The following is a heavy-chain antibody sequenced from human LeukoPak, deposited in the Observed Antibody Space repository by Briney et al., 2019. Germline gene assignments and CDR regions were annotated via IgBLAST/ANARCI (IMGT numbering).Heavy chain of an antibody. CDR3: ARDLGWLQRNNGLDY. Sequence: PGGSLRLSCAASGFTFSSYSMNWVRQAPGKGLEWVAVIWYDGSNKYYADSVKGRFTISRDNSKNTLYLQMNSLRAEDTAVYYCARDLGWLQRNNGLDYWGQGTLVTVSS. J-gene: IGHJ4*02. CDR1: GFTFSSYS. V-gene: IGHV3-33*08. CDR2: IWYDGSNK. D-gene: IGHD5-24*01.